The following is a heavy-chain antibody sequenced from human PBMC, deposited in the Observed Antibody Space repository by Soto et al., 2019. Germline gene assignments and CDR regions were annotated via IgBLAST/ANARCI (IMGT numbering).Heavy chain of an antibody. CDR3: AKDQGNYDSSGYYGY. CDR1: GFTFSSYA. J-gene: IGHJ4*02. CDR2: VSGSGGST. V-gene: IGHV3-23*01. Sequence: EVQLLESGGGLVQPGGSLRLSCAASGFTFSSYAMSWVRQDPGKGLEWVSAVSGSGGSTYYADSVKGRFTIARDNSKNTLYLQMNSLRAEDTAVYYCAKDQGNYDSSGYYGYWGQGTLVTVSS. D-gene: IGHD3-22*01.